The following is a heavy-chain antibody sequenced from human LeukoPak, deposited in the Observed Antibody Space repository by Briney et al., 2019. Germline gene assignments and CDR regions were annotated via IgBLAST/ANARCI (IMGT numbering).Heavy chain of an antibody. V-gene: IGHV4-38-2*02. Sequence: PSETLSLTCTVSGYSISSGYYWGWIRPPPGKGLEWIGSIYHSGSTYYNPSLKSRVTISVDTSKNQFSLKLSSVTAADTAVYYCAREVGEDGYNPFDYWGQGTLVTVSS. CDR3: AREVGEDGYNPFDY. J-gene: IGHJ4*02. CDR2: IYHSGST. D-gene: IGHD5-24*01. CDR1: GYSISSGYY.